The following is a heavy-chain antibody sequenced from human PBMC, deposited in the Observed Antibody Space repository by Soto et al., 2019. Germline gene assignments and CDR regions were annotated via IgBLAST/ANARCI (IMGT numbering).Heavy chain of an antibody. J-gene: IGHJ6*02. D-gene: IGHD5-18*01. Sequence: QVQLVQSGAEVKKPGASVKVSCKASGYTFTSYGISWVRQAPGQGLEWMGWISAYNGNTNYAQKLQGRVTMTTDTSXXTAYMELRSLRSDDTAVYYCARDTAMAPGYYGMDVWGQGTTVTVSS. V-gene: IGHV1-18*01. CDR3: ARDTAMAPGYYGMDV. CDR2: ISAYNGNT. CDR1: GYTFTSYG.